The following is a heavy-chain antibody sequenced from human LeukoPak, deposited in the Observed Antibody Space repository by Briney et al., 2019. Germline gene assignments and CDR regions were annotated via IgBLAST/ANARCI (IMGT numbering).Heavy chain of an antibody. CDR3: AKLVGATSAAFDY. CDR1: GFTFSSYA. Sequence: GGSLRLSCAASGFTFSSYAMSWVRQAPGKELEWVSAISGSGGSTYYADSVKGRFTISRDNSKNTLYLQMNSLRAEDTAVYYCAKLVGATSAAFDYWGQGTLVTVSS. J-gene: IGHJ4*02. D-gene: IGHD1-26*01. CDR2: ISGSGGST. V-gene: IGHV3-23*01.